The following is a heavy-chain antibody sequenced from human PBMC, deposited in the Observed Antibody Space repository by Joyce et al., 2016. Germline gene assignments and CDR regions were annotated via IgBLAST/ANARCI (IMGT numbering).Heavy chain of an antibody. Sequence: QVQLVESGGGVVQPGRSLRLSCAASGFPFSSYGMHWVRQEPGKGLEWVAVISYDGGKKYYADSGKGRFTISRDNSKNTLYLQMNSLRAEDTAVYYCAKDDCSSTSCYFDYWGQGTLVTVSS. CDR3: AKDDCSSTSCYFDY. CDR1: GFPFSSYG. J-gene: IGHJ4*02. V-gene: IGHV3-30*18. CDR2: ISYDGGKK. D-gene: IGHD2-2*01.